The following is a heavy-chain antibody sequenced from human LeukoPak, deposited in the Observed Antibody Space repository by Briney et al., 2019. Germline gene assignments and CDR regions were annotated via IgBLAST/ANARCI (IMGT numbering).Heavy chain of an antibody. CDR1: GGSISSYY. Sequence: ETLSLTCTVSGGSISSYYWSWIRQPPGKGLEWIGEINHSGSTNYNPSLKSRVTISVDTSKNQFSLKLSSVTAADTAVYYCARGIWSGYYSGSSFDYWGQGTLVTVSS. CDR3: ARGIWSGYYSGSSFDY. V-gene: IGHV4-34*01. D-gene: IGHD3-3*01. CDR2: INHSGST. J-gene: IGHJ4*02.